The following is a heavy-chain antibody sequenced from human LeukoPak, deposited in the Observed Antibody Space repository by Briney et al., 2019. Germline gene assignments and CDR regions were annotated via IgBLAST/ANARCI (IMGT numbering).Heavy chain of an antibody. D-gene: IGHD2-2*01. CDR2: IYYSGST. V-gene: IGHV4-59*08. CDR3: ARRHCSSTSCYPYWYFDL. Sequence: SETLPLTCTVSGGSISSYYWSWIRQPPGKGLEWIGYIYYSGSTNYNPSLKSRVTISVDTSKNQFSLKLSSVTAADTAVYYCARRHCSSTSCYPYWYFDLWGRGTLVTVSS. J-gene: IGHJ2*01. CDR1: GGSISSYY.